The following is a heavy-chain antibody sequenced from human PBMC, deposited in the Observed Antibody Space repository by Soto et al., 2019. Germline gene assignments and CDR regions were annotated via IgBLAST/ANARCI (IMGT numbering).Heavy chain of an antibody. V-gene: IGHV1-69*12. J-gene: IGHJ2*01. CDR3: ARGGGAYCGGDCFAHWYFDL. D-gene: IGHD2-21*02. Sequence: QVQLVQSGAEVKKPGSSVKVSCKASGGTFSSYAISWVRQAPGQGLEWMGGIIPIFGTANYAQKFQGRVTITADESTSTAYMERSSLRSEDTAVYYCARGGGAYCGGDCFAHWYFDLWGRGTLVTVSS. CDR2: IIPIFGTA. CDR1: GGTFSSYA.